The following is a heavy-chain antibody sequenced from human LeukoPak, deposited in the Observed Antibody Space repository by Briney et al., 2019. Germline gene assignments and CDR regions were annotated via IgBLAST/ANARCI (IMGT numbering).Heavy chain of an antibody. J-gene: IGHJ4*02. D-gene: IGHD6-19*01. CDR3: TKFLPITSVAGAGFDY. CDR2: IRGGGGTT. V-gene: IGHV3-23*01. CDR1: GFTFSSYA. Sequence: PGGSLRLSCAASGFTFSSYAMNWVRLPPGKGLEWVSTIRGGGGTTYYADSVKGRFTISRDNSKNTLDLQMNSLRAEDTAVYYCTKFLPITSVAGAGFDYWGPGTLVTVSS.